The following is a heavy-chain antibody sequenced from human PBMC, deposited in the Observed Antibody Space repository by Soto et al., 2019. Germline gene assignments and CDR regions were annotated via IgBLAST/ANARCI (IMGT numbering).Heavy chain of an antibody. V-gene: IGHV4-39*01. D-gene: IGHD5-18*01. CDR1: GGSISSSSYN. CDR3: ASRLLKVGGAQVFDF. Sequence: QLQLQESGPGLVKPSETLSLTCTVSGGSISSSSYNWGWIRQPPGQGLEWIGSIYYSGSTYKNPSLKIRLTISVDTSKHQYTLKLSFVTTEDTSVYYSASRLLKVGGAQVFDFWGRGTLVTVSS. CDR2: IYYSGST. J-gene: IGHJ4*02.